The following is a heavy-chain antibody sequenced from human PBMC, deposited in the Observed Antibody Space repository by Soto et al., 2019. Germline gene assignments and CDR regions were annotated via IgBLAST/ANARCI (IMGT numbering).Heavy chain of an antibody. CDR1: GLSFSSYG. D-gene: IGHD1-26*01. CDR3: ARAQYTGSYFDACDV. J-gene: IGHJ3*01. CDR2: IWYDGSNK. V-gene: IGHV3-33*03. Sequence: GSLRLSGAAAGLSFSSYGMHWVRQAPGKGLDWVAVIWYDGSNKYYAESVKGRFTISRDNSKNTLYVPMNRLTVEDTAVYYCARAQYTGSYFDACDVWGQGTMVTVSS.